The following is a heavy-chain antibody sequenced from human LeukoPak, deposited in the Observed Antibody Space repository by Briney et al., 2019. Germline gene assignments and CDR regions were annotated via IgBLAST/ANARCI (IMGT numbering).Heavy chain of an antibody. CDR3: ARVGFDGSYYFDY. Sequence: GGSLRLSCAASGFTFSSYRVNWVRQAPGKGLEWVSSISSSSSHIFYADSVKGRFTISRDNAKKSLYLQMNSLRVEDTAVYYCARVGFDGSYYFDYWGQGTLVTVSS. V-gene: IGHV3-21*01. CDR1: GFTFSSYR. D-gene: IGHD1-26*01. J-gene: IGHJ4*02. CDR2: ISSSSSHI.